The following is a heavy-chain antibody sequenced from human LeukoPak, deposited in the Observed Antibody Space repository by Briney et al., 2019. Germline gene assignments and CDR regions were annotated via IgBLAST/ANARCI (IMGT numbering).Heavy chain of an antibody. CDR1: GFTFSTYG. CDR3: ARDPPGYYGSGSYPLGPYYYYGMDV. J-gene: IGHJ6*02. CDR2: ISSGSGTI. V-gene: IGHV3-48*04. Sequence: GGSLRLSCAASGFTFSTYGMNWVRRAPGKGLEWVSYISSGSGTIYYADSVKGRFTISRDNAKNSLYLQMNSLRAEDTAVYYCARDPPGYYGSGSYPLGPYYYYGMDVWGQGTTVTVSS. D-gene: IGHD3-10*01.